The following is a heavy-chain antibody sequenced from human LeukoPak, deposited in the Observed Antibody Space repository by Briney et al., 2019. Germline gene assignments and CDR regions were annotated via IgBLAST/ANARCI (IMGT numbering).Heavy chain of an antibody. J-gene: IGHJ4*02. V-gene: IGHV4-31*03. CDR2: IYYSGST. CDR1: GGSISSGGYY. D-gene: IGHD2-15*01. CDR3: ARDSDSSFDY. Sequence: SETLSLTCTVPGGSISSGGYYWSWIRQHPGKGLEWIGYIYYSGSTYYNPSLKSRVTISVDTSKNQFSLKLSSVTAADTAVYYCARDSDSSFDYWGQGTLVTVSS.